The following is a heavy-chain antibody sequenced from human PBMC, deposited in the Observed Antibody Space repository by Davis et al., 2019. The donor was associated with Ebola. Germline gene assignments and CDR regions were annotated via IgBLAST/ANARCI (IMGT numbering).Heavy chain of an antibody. D-gene: IGHD3-10*02. CDR3: VRDYLFAFDS. CDR2: INTRGDAR. J-gene: IGHJ4*02. Sequence: GESLKISCVTSGFTFTSYSFNWIRQTPGNVLASIAHINTRGDARVYADSVRGRFTISRDDAANSLSLQMDSLKHEDTAVYYCVRDYLFAFDSWGQGTPVTVSS. CDR1: GFTFTSYS. V-gene: IGHV3-48*02.